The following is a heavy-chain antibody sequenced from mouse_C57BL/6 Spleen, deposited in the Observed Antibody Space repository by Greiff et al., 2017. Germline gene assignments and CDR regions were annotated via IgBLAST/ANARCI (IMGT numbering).Heavy chain of an antibody. J-gene: IGHJ1*03. CDR3: ARHNEYFDV. D-gene: IGHD1-3*01. CDR2: ISGGGGNT. V-gene: IGHV5-9*04. Sequence: EVKLMESGGGLVKPGGSLKLSCAASGFTFSSYTMSWVRQTPEKRLEWVATISGGGGNTYYPDSVKGRFTISRDNAKNTLYLQMSSLRSEDTAVYYYARHNEYFDVWGTGTTVTVSS. CDR1: GFTFSSYT.